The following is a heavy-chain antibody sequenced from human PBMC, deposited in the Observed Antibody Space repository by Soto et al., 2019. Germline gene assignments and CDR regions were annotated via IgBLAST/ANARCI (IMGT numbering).Heavy chain of an antibody. CDR1: GGSISSYY. CDR2: IHYSGST. Sequence: PSETLSLTCTVSGGSISSYYWTWIRQPPGEGLEWIGYIHYSGSTYYNPSLKSRVTMSVDTSKNQFSLKLTSVTAADTAVYYCARQSTGYSVEVDYWGQGALVPVSS. J-gene: IGHJ4*02. CDR3: ARQSTGYSVEVDY. D-gene: IGHD6-13*01. V-gene: IGHV4-59*04.